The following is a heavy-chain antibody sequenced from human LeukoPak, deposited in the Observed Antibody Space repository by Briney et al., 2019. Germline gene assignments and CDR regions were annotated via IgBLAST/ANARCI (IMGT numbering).Heavy chain of an antibody. CDR3: ARIVPYYFDY. CDR2: IYYSGST. J-gene: IGHJ4*02. CDR1: GGSISSGGYY. Sequence: SETLSLTCTVSGGSISSGGYYWSWLRQHPGKGLEWIGYIYYSGSTYYSPSLKSRVTISVDTSKNQFSLKLSSVTAADTAVYYCARIVPYYFDYWGQGTLVTVSS. V-gene: IGHV4-31*03. D-gene: IGHD2-21*01.